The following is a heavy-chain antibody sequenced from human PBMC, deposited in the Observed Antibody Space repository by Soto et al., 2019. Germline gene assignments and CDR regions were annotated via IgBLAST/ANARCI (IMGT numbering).Heavy chain of an antibody. CDR2: IYYSGRT. D-gene: IGHD3-22*01. CDR1: GDSISSTTYS. CDR3: ARQSYDNSTSFDY. J-gene: IGHJ4*02. Sequence: NPSETLSLTCTVSGDSISSTTYSWGWIRQPPGKGLEWIGNIYYSGRTYYNPSLKNRVTISVDTSRIHFSLKLISVTAADTALYYCARQSYDNSTSFDYWGQGTLVTVSS. V-gene: IGHV4-39*01.